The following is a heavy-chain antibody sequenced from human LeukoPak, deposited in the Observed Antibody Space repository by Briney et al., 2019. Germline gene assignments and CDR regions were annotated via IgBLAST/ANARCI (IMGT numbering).Heavy chain of an antibody. V-gene: IGHV3-9*01. D-gene: IGHD3-10*01. J-gene: IGHJ3*02. CDR2: ITWSSSNI. Sequence: GGSLRLSCAASGFTFDDYTMHWVRQAPGKGLEWVSFITWSSSNIAYADSVKGRFTISRDNTKNALYLQMNSLRAEDTAWYYCARVRGGSVRGAFDIWGQGTLVTVSS. CDR1: GFTFDDYT. CDR3: ARVRGGSVRGAFDI.